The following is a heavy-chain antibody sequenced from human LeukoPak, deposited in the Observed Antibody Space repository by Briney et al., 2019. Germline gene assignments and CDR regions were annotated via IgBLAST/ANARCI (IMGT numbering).Heavy chain of an antibody. CDR2: IYYSGST. Sequence: SETLSLTCTASGGSISSYYWSWIRQPPGKGLEWVGYIYYSGSTNYNPSLKSRVTISVDTSKNQFSLKLSSVTAADTAVYYCAGDYGDYGYDFDYWGQGTLVTVSS. V-gene: IGHV4-59*01. J-gene: IGHJ4*02. CDR1: GGSISSYY. CDR3: AGDYGDYGYDFDY. D-gene: IGHD4-17*01.